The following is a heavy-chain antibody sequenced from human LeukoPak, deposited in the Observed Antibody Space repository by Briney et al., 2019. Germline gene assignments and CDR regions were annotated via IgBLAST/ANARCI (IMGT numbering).Heavy chain of an antibody. J-gene: IGHJ4*02. V-gene: IGHV1-18*01. CDR2: ISAYNGNT. CDR3: ARLPRYYDILTGYYPSPYFDY. Sequence: ASVKVSCKASGYTFASYSISWVRQAPGQGLEWMGWISAYNGNTNYAQKLQGRVTMTTDTSTSTAYMELRSLRSDDTAVYYCARLPRYYDILTGYYPSPYFDYWGQGTLVTVSS. CDR1: GYTFASYS. D-gene: IGHD3-9*01.